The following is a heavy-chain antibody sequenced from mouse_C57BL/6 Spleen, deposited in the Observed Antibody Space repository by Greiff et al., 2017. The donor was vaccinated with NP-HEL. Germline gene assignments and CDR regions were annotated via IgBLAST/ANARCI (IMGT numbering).Heavy chain of an antibody. D-gene: IGHD2-5*01. V-gene: IGHV1-55*01. CDR2: IYPGSGST. CDR3: AREGAYYSNYDARDY. CDR1: GYTFTSYW. Sequence: QVQLQQPGAELVKPGASVKMSCKASGYTFTSYWITWVKQRPGQGLEWIGDIYPGSGSTNYNEKFKSKATLTVDTSSSTAYMQLSSLTSEDSAVYYCAREGAYYSNYDARDYWGKGTSVTVSS. J-gene: IGHJ4*01.